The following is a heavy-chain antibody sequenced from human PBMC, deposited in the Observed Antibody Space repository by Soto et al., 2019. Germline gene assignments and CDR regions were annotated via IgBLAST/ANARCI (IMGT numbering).Heavy chain of an antibody. CDR2: INRNGSTT. CDR3: AGGDAMGVDS. D-gene: IGHD1-26*01. Sequence: GSLRLSGTASGFTFNTHWMRWIRQAPGKGLAWVSCINRNGSTTNYADSVKGRFTISRDNAKNSLYLHVNSLRAEDTAVYYCAGGDAMGVDSWGQGTLVTVSS. V-gene: IGHV3-74*01. J-gene: IGHJ4*02. CDR1: GFTFNTHW.